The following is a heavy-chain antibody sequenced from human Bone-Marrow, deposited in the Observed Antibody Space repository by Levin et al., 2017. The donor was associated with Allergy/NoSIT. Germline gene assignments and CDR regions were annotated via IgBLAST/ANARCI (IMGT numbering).Heavy chain of an antibody. CDR1: GGSVRGENYY. J-gene: IGHJ3*02. Sequence: SETLSLTCSVSGGSVRGENYYWSWIRQPPGKRLEWIGYISYSGSTTYSPSLESRVTISLGASENQFSLRLSSLTAADTAVYYCARDHGDSSDAFAIWGQGKMVTVSS. D-gene: IGHD4-17*01. V-gene: IGHV4-61*01. CDR3: ARDHGDSSDAFAI. CDR2: ISYSGST.